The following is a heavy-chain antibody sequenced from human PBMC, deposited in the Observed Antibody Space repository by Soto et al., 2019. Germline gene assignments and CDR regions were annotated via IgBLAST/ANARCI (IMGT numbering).Heavy chain of an antibody. CDR2: IYHTGST. CDR1: DDSISSATYS. CDR3: ARAGAITHPFDY. D-gene: IGHD3-10*01. Sequence: PXETLSVHCPVSDDSISSATYSWNWIRQPPGKGLEWIASIYHTGSTYYKPSLKSRVTISLDRSKNQFSLNLISVTAADTAVYYCARAGAITHPFDYWGRGTLVTVSS. V-gene: IGHV4-30-2*01. J-gene: IGHJ4*02.